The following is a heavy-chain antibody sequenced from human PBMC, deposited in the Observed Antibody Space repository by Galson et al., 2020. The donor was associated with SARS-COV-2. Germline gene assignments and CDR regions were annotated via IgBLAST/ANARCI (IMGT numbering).Heavy chain of an antibody. CDR3: ATDFAIFGVVILHY. Sequence: SVKVSCKVSGYTLTELSMHWVRQAPGKGLEWMGGFDPEDGETIYAQKFQGRVTMTEDTSTDTAYMELSSLRSEDTAMYYCATDFAIFGVVILHYWGQGTLVTVSS. CDR2: FDPEDGET. D-gene: IGHD3-3*01. CDR1: GYTLTELS. J-gene: IGHJ4*02. V-gene: IGHV1-24*01.